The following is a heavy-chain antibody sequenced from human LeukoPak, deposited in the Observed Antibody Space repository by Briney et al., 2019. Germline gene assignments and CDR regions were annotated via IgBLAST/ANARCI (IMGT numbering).Heavy chain of an antibody. J-gene: IGHJ4*02. Sequence: PGGSLRLSCAASGFTFSSYSMNWVRQAPGKGLEWVSSISSSSSYIYYADSVKGRFTISRDNSKNTLYLQMNSLRAEDTAVYYCAKDPGGGYSSSSQDYWGQGTLVTVSS. CDR1: GFTFSSYS. CDR2: ISSSSSYI. D-gene: IGHD6-6*01. V-gene: IGHV3-21*01. CDR3: AKDPGGGYSSSSQDY.